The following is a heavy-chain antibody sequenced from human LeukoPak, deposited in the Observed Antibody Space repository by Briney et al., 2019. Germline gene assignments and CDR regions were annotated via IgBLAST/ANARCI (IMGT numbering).Heavy chain of an antibody. Sequence: SETLSLTCTVSGGSISSYYWSWIRQPPGKGLEWIGYIYYSGNTNYNPSLKSRVTMSEDTSKNQFSLKLSSVTAADTAVYYCARGDGGNPSDYWGQGTLVTVSS. V-gene: IGHV4-59*01. CDR2: IYYSGNT. CDR3: ARGDGGNPSDY. D-gene: IGHD4-23*01. CDR1: GGSISSYY. J-gene: IGHJ4*02.